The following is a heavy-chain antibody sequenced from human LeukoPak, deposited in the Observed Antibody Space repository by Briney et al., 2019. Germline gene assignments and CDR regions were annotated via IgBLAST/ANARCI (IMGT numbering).Heavy chain of an antibody. Sequence: HPGGSLRLSCTATGFTSSNFGMAWVRQAPGQGLEWVSTISGSGGNMYQADSVKGRFTISRDNSRSTLYLQMNSLRAEDTAVYYCAKDAGPQQLVFFDSWGQGTLVTVSS. CDR3: AKDAGPQQLVFFDS. J-gene: IGHJ4*02. V-gene: IGHV3-23*01. CDR2: ISGSGGNM. D-gene: IGHD6-6*01. CDR1: GFTSSNFG.